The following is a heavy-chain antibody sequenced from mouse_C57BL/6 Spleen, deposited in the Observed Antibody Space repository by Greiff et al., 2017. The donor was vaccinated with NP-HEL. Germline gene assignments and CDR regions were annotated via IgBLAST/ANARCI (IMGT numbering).Heavy chain of an antibody. J-gene: IGHJ4*01. CDR1: GYAFSSSW. V-gene: IGHV1-82*01. CDR2: IYPGDGDT. D-gene: IGHD1-1*01. CDR3: ARENYYGSSYLYAMDY. Sequence: VQLQQSGPELVKPGASVKISCKASGYAFSSSWMNWVKQRPGKGLEWIGRIYPGDGDTNYNGKFKGKATLTADKSSSTAYMQLSSLTSEDSAVYFCARENYYGSSYLYAMDYWGQGTSVTVSS.